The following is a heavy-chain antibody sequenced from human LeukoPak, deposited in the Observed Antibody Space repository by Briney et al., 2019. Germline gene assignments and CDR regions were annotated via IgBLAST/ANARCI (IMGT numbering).Heavy chain of an antibody. CDR3: AKVGLGNTAIHI. D-gene: IGHD5-18*01. V-gene: IGHV1-8*01. CDR1: GCTFPNYD. Sequence: SVKVSCKASGCTFPNYDINWVRQAPGQGLEWMGWMNFDSGNTVYAQKFQGRVTMTRNTAISTVYMELSSLKSEDTAIYYCAKVGLGNTAIHIWGQGTMVTVSS. CDR2: MNFDSGNT. J-gene: IGHJ3*02.